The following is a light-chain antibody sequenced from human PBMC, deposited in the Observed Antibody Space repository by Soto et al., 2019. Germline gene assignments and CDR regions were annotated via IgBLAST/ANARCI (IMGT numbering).Light chain of an antibody. J-gene: IGKJ2*01. CDR3: QQYNNWPPAYT. V-gene: IGKV3-15*01. Sequence: EIGMTQSAATLSVSPRERATLSCGASQRISSNLAWYQQKPGQAPRLLIYGASTRATGIPERFSGSGSGKEFTLNISSLQSEDFAVYYCQQYNNWPPAYTFGQGTKVDIK. CDR1: QRISSN. CDR2: GAS.